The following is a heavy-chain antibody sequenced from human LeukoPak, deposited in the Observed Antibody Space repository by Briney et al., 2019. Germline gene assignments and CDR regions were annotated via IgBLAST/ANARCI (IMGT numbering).Heavy chain of an antibody. Sequence: GGSLRLSCVASGFTFSNYGMNWVRQAPGKGLEWVSYISSSSSTIYYADSVKGRFTISRDNAKNSLYLEMNSLRDEDTAVYYCARDLNLYDSSGYYPRWGQGTLVTVSS. V-gene: IGHV3-48*02. CDR1: GFTFSNYG. D-gene: IGHD3-22*01. CDR3: ARDLNLYDSSGYYPR. J-gene: IGHJ4*02. CDR2: ISSSSSTI.